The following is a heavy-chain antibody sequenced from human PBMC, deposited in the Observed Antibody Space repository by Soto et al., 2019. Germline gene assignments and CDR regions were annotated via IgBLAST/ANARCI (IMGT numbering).Heavy chain of an antibody. CDR2: ISSGASTR. J-gene: IGHJ4*02. CDR1: GFTFSDYY. V-gene: IGHV3-11*01. CDR3: ARKVGYKVATIGAFDY. Sequence: QLVESGGGLVKPGGSLRLSCAASGFTFSDYYMSWIRQAPGKGLEWVSYISSGASTRHYADSVKGRFTISRDNAKNSLYLQMNSLRVEDTAVYYCARKVGYKVATIGAFDYWGQGTLVTVSS. D-gene: IGHD5-12*01.